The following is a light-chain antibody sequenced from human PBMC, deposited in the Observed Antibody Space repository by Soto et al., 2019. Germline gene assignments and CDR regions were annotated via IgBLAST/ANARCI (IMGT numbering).Light chain of an antibody. CDR3: QQSYSSPWT. V-gene: IGKV1-39*01. Sequence: DIQMTQSPSSLFASVGDRITITCRASQSISRYLNWYQHNPGKAPKALSNAASSLERGVPSGFSGGGSGTDFTLNITSLKPEDFETYYCQQSYSSPWTFGQGTKVDIK. CDR2: AAS. J-gene: IGKJ1*01. CDR1: QSISRY.